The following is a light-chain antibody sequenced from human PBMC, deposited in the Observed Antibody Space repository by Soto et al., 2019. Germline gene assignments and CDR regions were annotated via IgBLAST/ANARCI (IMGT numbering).Light chain of an antibody. V-gene: IGKV3-11*01. Sequence: EIVLTQSPATLSLSPGDSATLSCRASQSVSSYLAWYQQKPGQAPRLLIYDASNRTTGIQARFSGSGSGTDFTLTIRSLEPEDFAVYYCQQYGSSGTCGQGTKVDIK. CDR2: DAS. J-gene: IGKJ1*01. CDR3: QQYGSSGT. CDR1: QSVSSY.